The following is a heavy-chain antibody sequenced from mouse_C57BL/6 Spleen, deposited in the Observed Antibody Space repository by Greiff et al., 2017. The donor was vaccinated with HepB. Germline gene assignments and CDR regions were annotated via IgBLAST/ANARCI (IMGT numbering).Heavy chain of an antibody. V-gene: IGHV1-19*01. CDR3: ARDGYDGIYAMDY. J-gene: IGHJ4*01. CDR1: GYTFTDYY. CDR2: INPYNGGT. Sequence: EVKLQQSGPVLVKPGASVKMSCKASGYTFTDYYMNWVKQSHGKSLEWIGVINPYNGGTSYNQKFKGKATLTVDKSSSTAYMELNSLTSEDSAVYYCARDGYDGIYAMDYWGQGTSVTVSS. D-gene: IGHD2-2*01.